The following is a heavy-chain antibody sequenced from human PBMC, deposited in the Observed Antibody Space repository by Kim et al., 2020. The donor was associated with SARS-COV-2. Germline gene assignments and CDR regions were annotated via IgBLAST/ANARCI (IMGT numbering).Heavy chain of an antibody. V-gene: IGHV1-2*02. Sequence: ASVKVSCKASGYTFTGYYMHWVRQAPGQGLEWMGWINPNSGGTNYAQKFQGRVTMTRDTSISTAYMELSRLRSDDTAVYYCARDKTGSTTPVLEWLLSFDPWGQGTLVTVSS. D-gene: IGHD3-3*01. J-gene: IGHJ5*02. CDR2: INPNSGGT. CDR3: ARDKTGSTTPVLEWLLSFDP. CDR1: GYTFTGYY.